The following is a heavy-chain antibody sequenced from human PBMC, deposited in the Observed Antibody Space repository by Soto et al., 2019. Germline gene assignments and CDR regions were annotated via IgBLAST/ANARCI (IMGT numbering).Heavy chain of an antibody. Sequence: EVQLVESGGGLVKPGGSLRLSCAASGFTFSSYSMNWVRQAPGKGLEWVSSISSSSSYIYYADSVKGRCTISRDNAKNSLYLQMNSLRAEDTAVYYCLIQLWLQNYYYGMDVWGQGTTVTVSS. CDR1: GFTFSSYS. J-gene: IGHJ6*02. CDR3: LIQLWLQNYYYGMDV. CDR2: ISSSSSYI. V-gene: IGHV3-21*01. D-gene: IGHD5-18*01.